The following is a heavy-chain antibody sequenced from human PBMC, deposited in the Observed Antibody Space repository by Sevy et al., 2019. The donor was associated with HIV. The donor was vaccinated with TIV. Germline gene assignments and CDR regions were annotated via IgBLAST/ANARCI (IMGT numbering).Heavy chain of an antibody. J-gene: IGHJ3*02. Sequence: ASVKVSCKTTGYIFSDYNMHWVRQAPGQGLEWMAHINPNSGVTIYAQKFRGRVSLTRDTSMSTAYMELSALTSDDTAVYYCVREDNNAPRTLLSFDIWGQGTMVTVSS. V-gene: IGHV1-2*06. CDR2: INPNSGVT. CDR3: VREDNNAPRTLLSFDI. D-gene: IGHD1-20*01. CDR1: GYIFSDYN.